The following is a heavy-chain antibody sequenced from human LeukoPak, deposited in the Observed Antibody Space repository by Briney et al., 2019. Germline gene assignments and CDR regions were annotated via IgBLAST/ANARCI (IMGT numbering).Heavy chain of an antibody. V-gene: IGHV3-20*04. CDR3: ARYGFYCSSTSCYIFDN. Sequence: GGSLRLSCAASGFTISNNYMSWVRQAPGKGLEWVSGINWNGGTIGYADSVKGRFTISRDNAKNSLYLQMNSLRAEDTALYYCARYGFYCSSTSCYIFDNWGQGYLVTVSS. CDR2: INWNGGTI. D-gene: IGHD2-2*02. CDR1: GFTISNNY. J-gene: IGHJ4*02.